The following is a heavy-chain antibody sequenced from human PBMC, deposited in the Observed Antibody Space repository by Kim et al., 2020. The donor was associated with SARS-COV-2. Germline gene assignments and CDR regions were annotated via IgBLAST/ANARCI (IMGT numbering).Heavy chain of an antibody. D-gene: IGHD3-9*01. CDR3: ASSGTITYYDIYF. Sequence: SETLSLTCTVSGGSISSHYWSWVRQPPEKGLEWVGYISYSGSFNYNPSLKSRVTISKETSKNKFSLRLRSVTAADTAIYYCASSGTITYYDIYFWGQGTLVTVSS. V-gene: IGHV4-59*11. CDR1: GGSISSHY. J-gene: IGHJ4*02. CDR2: ISYSGSF.